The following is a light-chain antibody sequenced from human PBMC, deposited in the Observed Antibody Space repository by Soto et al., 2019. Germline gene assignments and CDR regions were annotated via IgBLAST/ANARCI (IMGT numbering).Light chain of an antibody. CDR2: EAS. J-gene: IGKJ4*01. CDR1: QSINRW. CDR3: EDYSSLSGLT. Sequence: DMQMTQSPSTLSASVGDRVTITGRASQSINRWLAWYQQKPGKAPKLLIYEASNLKSGVPSRFSGSGSATEFTLTISSLQPDDFGTYYCEDYSSLSGLTFGGGTKVDIK. V-gene: IGKV1-5*03.